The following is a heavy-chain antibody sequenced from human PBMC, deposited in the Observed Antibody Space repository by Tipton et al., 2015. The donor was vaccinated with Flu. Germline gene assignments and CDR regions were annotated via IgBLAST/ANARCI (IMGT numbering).Heavy chain of an antibody. J-gene: IGHJ6*02. Sequence: TLSLTCTVSGGSISTTIYYWGWVRQPPGKGLEWIGSIHYSGTTCYNPSLKSRVTISIDASKNQFSLDLTSLTAADTAVYYCARDLWNDRRAYYYYGVDVWGRGTTVTVPS. CDR2: IHYSGTT. CDR3: ARDLWNDRRAYYYYGVDV. D-gene: IGHD1-1*01. CDR1: GGSISTTIYY. V-gene: IGHV4-39*07.